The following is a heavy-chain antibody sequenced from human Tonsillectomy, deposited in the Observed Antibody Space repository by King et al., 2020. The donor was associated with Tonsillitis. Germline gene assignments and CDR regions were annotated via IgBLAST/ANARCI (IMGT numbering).Heavy chain of an antibody. CDR1: GFSFSSYW. V-gene: IGHV3-74*01. CDR2: INSDGSIT. D-gene: IGHD3-10*01. J-gene: IGHJ4*02. CDR3: ASIHYYGSAIFDS. Sequence: VQLVESGGGLVQIGGSLRFSCEASGFSFSSYWMHWVRQAPGKGLVWVARINSDGSITTYADSVKGRFTISRDNAKNTLYLQMNSLRAEDTAVYYCASIHYYGSAIFDSWGQGTLVTVSS.